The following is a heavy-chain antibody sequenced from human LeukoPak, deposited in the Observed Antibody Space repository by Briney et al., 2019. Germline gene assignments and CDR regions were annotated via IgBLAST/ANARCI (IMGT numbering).Heavy chain of an antibody. D-gene: IGHD6-25*01. CDR3: ARSIAAARVDYYYMDV. J-gene: IGHJ6*03. V-gene: IGHV1-69*05. Sequence: GSSVKVSCKASGGTFSSYAISWVRQAPGQGLEWMGGIIPIFGTANYAQKFQGRVTITTDESTSTAYMELSSLRSEDTAVYYCARSIAAARVDYYYMDVWGKGTTVTVSS. CDR1: GGTFSSYA. CDR2: IIPIFGTA.